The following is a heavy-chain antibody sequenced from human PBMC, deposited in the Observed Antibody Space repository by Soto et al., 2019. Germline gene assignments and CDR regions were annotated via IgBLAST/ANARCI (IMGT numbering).Heavy chain of an antibody. CDR1: GFTFSTYS. D-gene: IGHD3-10*01. J-gene: IGHJ4*02. Sequence: GGSLRLSCAASGFTFSTYSMNWVRQAPGKGLEWVSSISSSSSYIYYADSVKGRFTISRDNAKNSLYLQMSSLRAEDTALYYCVRDDFRAGVSLFYFENWGQGTQVTVSS. CDR3: VRDDFRAGVSLFYFEN. V-gene: IGHV3-21*04. CDR2: ISSSSSYI.